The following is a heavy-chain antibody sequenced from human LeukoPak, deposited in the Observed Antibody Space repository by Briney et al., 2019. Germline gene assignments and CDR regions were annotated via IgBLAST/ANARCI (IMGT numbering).Heavy chain of an antibody. CDR2: FSGSGGST. V-gene: IGHV3-23*01. Sequence: PGGSLRLSCAASGFTLSSYAMSWVRQAPGKGLEWVSAFSGSGGSTYYADSVKGRFTISRDNSKNTLYLQMNSLRAEDTAVYYCAKGYYYDSSGYYSPFDYWGQGTLVTVSS. J-gene: IGHJ4*02. CDR1: GFTLSSYA. D-gene: IGHD3-22*01. CDR3: AKGYYYDSSGYYSPFDY.